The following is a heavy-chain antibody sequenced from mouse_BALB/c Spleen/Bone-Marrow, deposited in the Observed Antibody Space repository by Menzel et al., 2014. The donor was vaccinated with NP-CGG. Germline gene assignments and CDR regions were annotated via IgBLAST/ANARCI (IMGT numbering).Heavy chain of an antibody. Sequence: EVKLMESGAELVKPGASVKLSCTASGFNIXDTYMHWVKQRPEQGLEWIGRIDPANGNTKYDPKFQGKATITADTSSNTAYLQLSSLTSEDTAVYYCARWEYYAMGYWGQGTSVTVSS. V-gene: IGHV14-3*02. CDR3: ARWEYYAMGY. CDR2: IDPANGNT. J-gene: IGHJ4*01. CDR1: GFNIXDTY. D-gene: IGHD4-1*01.